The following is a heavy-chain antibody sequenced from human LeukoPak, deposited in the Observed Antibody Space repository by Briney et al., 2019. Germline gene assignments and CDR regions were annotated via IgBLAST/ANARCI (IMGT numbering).Heavy chain of an antibody. CDR3: ARGRRSSTSCENDY. CDR1: GFTFSSYS. Sequence: PGGSLRLSCAASGFTFSSYSMNWVRQAPGKGLEWVANIKQDGSEKYYVDSVKGRFTISRDNAKNSLYLQMNSLRAEDTAVYYCARGRRSSTSCENDYWGQGTLVTVSS. V-gene: IGHV3-7*01. CDR2: IKQDGSEK. J-gene: IGHJ4*02. D-gene: IGHD2-2*01.